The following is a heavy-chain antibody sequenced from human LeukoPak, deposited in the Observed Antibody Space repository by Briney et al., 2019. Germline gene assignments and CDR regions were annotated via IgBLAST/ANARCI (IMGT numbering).Heavy chain of an antibody. CDR1: GFAFSKLA. CDR3: AKTVAGTPEY. J-gene: IGHJ4*02. Sequence: AGGSLRLSCAASGFAFSKLAMGWVRQAPGKALEWVSTISSSGTSTFYADSVKGRFTISRDNSKDTLYLHMNSLRAEDAAVYYCAKTVAGTPEYWGQGTLVTVSS. V-gene: IGHV3-23*01. D-gene: IGHD6-19*01. CDR2: ISSSGTST.